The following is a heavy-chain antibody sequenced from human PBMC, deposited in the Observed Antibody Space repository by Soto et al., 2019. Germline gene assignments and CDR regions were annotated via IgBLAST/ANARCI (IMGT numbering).Heavy chain of an antibody. CDR2: MNPNSGNT. CDR1: GYTFTSYD. CDR3: ARGLLVETAIAY. Sequence: QVQLVQSGAEVKKPGASVKVSCKASGYTFTSYDINWVRQATGQGLEWMGWMNPNSGNTGYAQKFQGRVTMTRNPAVSTAYMELSSLRSADTAVYYCARGLLVETAIAYWGQGTLVTVSA. V-gene: IGHV1-8*01. D-gene: IGHD2-21*02. J-gene: IGHJ4*02.